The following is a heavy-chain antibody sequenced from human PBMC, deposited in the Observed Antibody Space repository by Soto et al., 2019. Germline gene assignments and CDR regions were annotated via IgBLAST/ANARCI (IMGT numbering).Heavy chain of an antibody. CDR1: GGTFSSYA. Sequence: QVQLVQAGAEVKKPGSSVKVSCKDSGGTFSSYAISWVRQAPGQGLEWMGGSIPIFGTANYAQKFQGRVTITADKSTRTAYMELSSLRSEDTAVYSCARNQHSKYYYYYGMDFWGQVTTFTFS. J-gene: IGHJ6*02. V-gene: IGHV1-69*06. CDR2: SIPIFGTA. CDR3: ARNQHSKYYYYYGMDF. D-gene: IGHD4-4*01.